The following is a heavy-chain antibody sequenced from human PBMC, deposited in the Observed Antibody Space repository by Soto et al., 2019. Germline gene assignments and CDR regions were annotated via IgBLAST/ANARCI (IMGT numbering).Heavy chain of an antibody. CDR1: GFSFSDYY. Sequence: GGSLRLYCAAPGFSFSDYYMSWIRQAPGRGLEWVSYISSRNSYTNYADSVQGRCTISRGNAKNSLYLQMNSLKVEDTAVYYCARDYDSSGYPDYWGQGTLVTVSS. V-gene: IGHV3-11*06. CDR2: ISSRNSYT. J-gene: IGHJ1*01. CDR3: ARDYDSSGYPDY. D-gene: IGHD3-22*01.